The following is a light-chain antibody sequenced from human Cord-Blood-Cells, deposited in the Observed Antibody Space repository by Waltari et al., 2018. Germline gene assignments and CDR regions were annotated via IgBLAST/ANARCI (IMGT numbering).Light chain of an antibody. CDR1: QSVSSSY. J-gene: IGKJ5*01. V-gene: IGKV3-20*01. Sequence: EIVLTQSPGTLSLSPGERATLSCRASQSVSSSYFAWYQQKPGQAPRLLIYGASSRATGIPDRFSGSGAGTDFTLTISRLGPEDCAVYYCQQYGSSPITFGQGTRLEIK. CDR3: QQYGSSPIT. CDR2: GAS.